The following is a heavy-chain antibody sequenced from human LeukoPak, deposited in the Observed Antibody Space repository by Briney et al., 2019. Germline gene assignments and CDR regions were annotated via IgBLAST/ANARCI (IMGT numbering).Heavy chain of an antibody. D-gene: IGHD5-18*01. Sequence: SETLSLTCTVSGGSISSYYWNWIRQPAGKGLEWIGRIYTSESTNYNPSLKSRVTMSVDTSKNQFSLKLSSVTAADTAVYYCARDVGVYTYGYSFDYWGQGTLVTVSS. CDR2: IYTSEST. CDR3: ARDVGVYTYGYSFDY. V-gene: IGHV4-4*07. J-gene: IGHJ4*02. CDR1: GGSISSYY.